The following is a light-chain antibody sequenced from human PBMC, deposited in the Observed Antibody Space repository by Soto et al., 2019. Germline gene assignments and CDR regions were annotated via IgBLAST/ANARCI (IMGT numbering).Light chain of an antibody. CDR3: QQSYSTPLYT. CDR1: QSISSY. Sequence: DIQMTQSPSSLSASVGDRVTITCRASQSISSYLNWYQQKPGKAPKLLLYAASSLPSGVPSSFSGSGSGAEFTLTIGSLQPEDFATYYCQQSYSTPLYTFGQGTKLEIK. J-gene: IGKJ2*01. V-gene: IGKV1-39*01. CDR2: AAS.